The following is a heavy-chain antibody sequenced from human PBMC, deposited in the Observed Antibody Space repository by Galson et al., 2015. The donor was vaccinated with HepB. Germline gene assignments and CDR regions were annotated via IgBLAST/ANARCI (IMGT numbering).Heavy chain of an antibody. V-gene: IGHV3-30*04. CDR1: GFTFSSYA. D-gene: IGHD6-13*01. J-gene: IGHJ4*02. Sequence: SLRLSCAASGFTFSSYAMHWVRQAPGKGLEWVAVISYDGSNKYYADSVKGRFTISRDNSKNTLYLQMNSLRAEDTAVYYCARATAAAGLIDYWGQGTLVTVSS. CDR2: ISYDGSNK. CDR3: ARATAAAGLIDY.